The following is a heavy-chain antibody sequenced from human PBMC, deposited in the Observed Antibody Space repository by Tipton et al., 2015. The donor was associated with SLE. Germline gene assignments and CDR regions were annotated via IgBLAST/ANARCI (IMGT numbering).Heavy chain of an antibody. J-gene: IGHJ4*02. CDR1: GGSFSGYH. Sequence: TLSLTCAVYGGSFSGYHWTWFRQPPGQGLEWVGEIADTGSPNYNPSLKSRVTISLDTSKSQFSPILNSLTAADTAVYYCARGPFQRWPPGAYWGQGTLVTVSS. CDR2: IADTGSP. V-gene: IGHV4-34*01. CDR3: ARGPFQRWPPGAY. D-gene: IGHD6-19*01.